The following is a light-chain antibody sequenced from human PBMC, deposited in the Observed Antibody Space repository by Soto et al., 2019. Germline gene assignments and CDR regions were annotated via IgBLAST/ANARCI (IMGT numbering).Light chain of an antibody. Sequence: DIQITQSPSTLSASVGDRVTIXXRASQSISSWLAWYQQKPGKAPKXLIYKASSLESGVPSRFSGSGSGTEFTLTIASLQPDDFATYYCQQYETFSGTFGPGTKVDIK. CDR3: QQYETFSGT. CDR2: KAS. V-gene: IGKV1-5*03. CDR1: QSISSW. J-gene: IGKJ1*01.